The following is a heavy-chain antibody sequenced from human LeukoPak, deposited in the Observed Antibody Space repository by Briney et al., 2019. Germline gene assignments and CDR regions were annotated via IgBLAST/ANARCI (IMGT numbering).Heavy chain of an antibody. CDR3: AKDRESSSWYFDY. CDR1: GFIFSNYI. J-gene: IGHJ4*02. V-gene: IGHV3-23*01. Sequence: PGGSLRLSCAASGFIFSNYIMSWVRQAPGKGLEWVSTIGGSAGSAYYADSVKGRFTVSRDNSKTTIYLQMNGLRVEDTAVYYCAKDRESSSWYFDYWGQGTLVTVSS. CDR2: IGGSAGSA. D-gene: IGHD6-13*01.